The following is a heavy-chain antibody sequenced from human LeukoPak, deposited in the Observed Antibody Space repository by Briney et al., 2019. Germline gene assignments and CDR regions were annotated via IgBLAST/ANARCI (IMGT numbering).Heavy chain of an antibody. CDR3: ARPTVIEAGAFDI. CDR1: GYSISSGYY. D-gene: IGHD2-21*01. J-gene: IGHJ3*02. CDR2: IYHSGST. Sequence: SETLSLTCTVSGYSISSGYYWGWIRQPPGKGLEWIGSIYHSGSTYYNPSLKSRVTISVDTSKNQFSLKLSSVTAADTAVYYCARPTVIEAGAFDIWGQGTMVTVSS. V-gene: IGHV4-38-2*02.